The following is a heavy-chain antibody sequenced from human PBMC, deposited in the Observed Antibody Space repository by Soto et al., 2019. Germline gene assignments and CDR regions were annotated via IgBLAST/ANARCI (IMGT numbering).Heavy chain of an antibody. V-gene: IGHV4-39*01. D-gene: IGHD3-10*01. CDR2: IYYSGST. J-gene: IGHJ6*03. CDR1: GGSISSSSYY. Sequence: SQTLSLTCTVSGGSISSSSYYWGWIRQPPGKGLEWIGSIYYSGSTYYNPSLKSRVTISVDTSKNQFSLKLSSVTAADTAVYYCARIWVRGFGELYSIAYYYMDVWGKGTTVTVSS. CDR3: ARIWVRGFGELYSIAYYYMDV.